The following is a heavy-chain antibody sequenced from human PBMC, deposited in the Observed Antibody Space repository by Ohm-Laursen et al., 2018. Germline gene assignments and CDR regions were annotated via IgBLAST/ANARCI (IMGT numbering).Heavy chain of an antibody. CDR3: ARNSTTYNTPYY. D-gene: IGHD2/OR15-2a*01. J-gene: IGHJ1*01. Sequence: SVKVSCKTSGYTFTSYGISWVRQAPGQGLEWMGWISTYSGNTNYAQNLQGRITMTTDTSTSTAYMELRSLRSDDTAVYYCARNSTTYNTPYYWGQGTLVTVSS. CDR1: GYTFTSYG. CDR2: ISTYSGNT. V-gene: IGHV1-18*01.